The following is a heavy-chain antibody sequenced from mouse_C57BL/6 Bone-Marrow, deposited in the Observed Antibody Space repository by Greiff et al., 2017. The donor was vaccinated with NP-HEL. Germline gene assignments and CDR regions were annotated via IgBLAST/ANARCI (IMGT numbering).Heavy chain of an antibody. J-gene: IGHJ2*01. CDR3: ARWYYGSKGY. CDR1: GYTFTSYG. CDR2: IYPRSGNT. D-gene: IGHD1-1*01. Sequence: VQLVESGAELARPGASVKLSCKASGYTFTSYGISWVKQRTGQGLEWIGEIYPRSGNTYYNEKFKGKATLTADKSSSTAYMELRSLTSEDSAVYFCARWYYGSKGYWGQGTTLTVSS. V-gene: IGHV1-81*01.